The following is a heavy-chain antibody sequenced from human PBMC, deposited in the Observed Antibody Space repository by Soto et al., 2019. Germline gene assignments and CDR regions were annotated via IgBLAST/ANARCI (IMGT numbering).Heavy chain of an antibody. CDR1: GGSISSYY. J-gene: IGHJ6*03. Sequence: SETLSLTCTVSGGSISSYYWSWIRQPPGKGLEWIGYIYYSGSTNYNPSLKSRVTISVETSKNQFSLKLSSVTAADTAVYYCARGVIPDFWSGYYYYYMDVWGKGTTVTVSS. V-gene: IGHV4-59*01. CDR3: ARGVIPDFWSGYYYYYMDV. CDR2: IYYSGST. D-gene: IGHD3-3*01.